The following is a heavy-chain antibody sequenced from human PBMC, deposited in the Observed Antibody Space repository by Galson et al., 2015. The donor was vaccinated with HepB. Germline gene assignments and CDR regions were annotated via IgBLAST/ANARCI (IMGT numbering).Heavy chain of an antibody. CDR1: GFTFSTYT. D-gene: IGHD1-1*01. V-gene: IGHV3-69-1*02. CDR3: ARDPTGTDYYGLEV. Sequence: SLRLSCAASGFTFSTYTMNWVRQAPGKGLEWVSSISSNGFIYYADSVKGRFTISRDNAKSSLFLHMNSLRAEDTAVYYCARDPTGTDYYGLEVWGQGTTVSVSS. J-gene: IGHJ6*02. CDR2: ISSNGFI.